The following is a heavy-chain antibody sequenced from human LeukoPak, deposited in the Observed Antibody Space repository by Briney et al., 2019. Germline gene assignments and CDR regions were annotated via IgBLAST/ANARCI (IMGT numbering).Heavy chain of an antibody. J-gene: IGHJ4*02. CDR3: ASIRHIVRGVIDDY. V-gene: IGHV1-2*02. CDR1: GYTFTGYY. Sequence: GASVKVSCKASGYTFTGYYMHWGRQAPGQGLEWRGWITPNSGGTNYAQKFEGRVTMTRDTSISTAYMELSRPRSDDTAVYYCASIRHIVRGVIDDYWGQGTLVTVSS. D-gene: IGHD3-10*01. CDR2: ITPNSGGT.